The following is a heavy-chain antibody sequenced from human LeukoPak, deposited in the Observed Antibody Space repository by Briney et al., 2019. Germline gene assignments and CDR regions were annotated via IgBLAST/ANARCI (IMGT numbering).Heavy chain of an antibody. V-gene: IGHV3-23*01. CDR3: AKGVFGVNRAFDY. J-gene: IGHJ4*02. CDR1: GFTFNTCA. CDR2: ISESGSGT. D-gene: IGHD3-3*01. Sequence: GGSLRLSCEASGFTFNTCAMSWVRQAPGKGLEWVSAISESGSGTYYAGSVKGRFTISRDNSKNALYLQMNSLRVDDTALYYCAKGVFGVNRAFDYWGQGTLVTVSS.